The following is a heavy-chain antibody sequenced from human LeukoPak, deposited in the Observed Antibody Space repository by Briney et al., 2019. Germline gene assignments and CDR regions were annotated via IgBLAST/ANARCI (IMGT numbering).Heavy chain of an antibody. CDR1: GFIFSSYA. CDR3: STWVFYWFWRLNWYSAL. CDR2: ISYDGTNT. Sequence: GRSLRLSCAASGFIFSSYAMHWVRQAPGKGLEWVAVISYDGTNTDYADSVKGRFTISRDNAKNSLYLQMNSLRAEDTAVYYCSTWVFYWFWRLNWYSALGGRGPLVTVSS. V-gene: IGHV3-30-3*01. J-gene: IGHJ2*01. D-gene: IGHD2/OR15-2a*01.